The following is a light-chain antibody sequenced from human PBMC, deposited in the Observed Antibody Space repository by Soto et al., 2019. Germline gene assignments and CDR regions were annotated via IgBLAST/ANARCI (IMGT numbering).Light chain of an antibody. V-gene: IGLV1-40*01. Sequence: QSVLTQPPSVSGAPGQRVTISCTGSSPNIGAGYDVYWYQQLPGTAPKLLIYGNSNRPSGVPDRFSGSKSGSSASLAITGLRAEDEADYYCQCYDSSLSGWVFGGGTKLTVL. CDR1: SPNIGAGYD. CDR3: QCYDSSLSGWV. CDR2: GNS. J-gene: IGLJ3*02.